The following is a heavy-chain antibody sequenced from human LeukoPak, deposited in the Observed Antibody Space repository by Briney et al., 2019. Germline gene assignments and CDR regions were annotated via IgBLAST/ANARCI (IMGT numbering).Heavy chain of an antibody. Sequence: GGSLRLSCAASGFTFSSYSMNWVRQAPGKGLEWVSSISSSSSYIYYADSVKGRFTIYRDNAQNSVYLQRHSLRGEDTAVYYCARSGYCSSTSCYTLYWLDPWGQGTLVTVSS. CDR1: GFTFSSYS. CDR2: ISSSSSYI. V-gene: IGHV3-21*01. CDR3: ARSGYCSSTSCYTLYWLDP. D-gene: IGHD2-2*02. J-gene: IGHJ5*02.